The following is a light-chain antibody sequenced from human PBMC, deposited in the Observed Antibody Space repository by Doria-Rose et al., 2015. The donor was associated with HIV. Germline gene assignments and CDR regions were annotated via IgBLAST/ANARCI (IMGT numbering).Light chain of an antibody. CDR3: HQYGTSWT. V-gene: IGKV3-20*01. CDR1: QSFSSTY. Sequence: TQSPGTLSLSPGERATLSCRASQSFSSTYLAWYQQKPDQAPSILIYDGSTRATGIPDRFSASGSGTDFTLTINRLEPEDFALYYCHQYGTSWTFGQGTKVEI. CDR2: DGS. J-gene: IGKJ1*01.